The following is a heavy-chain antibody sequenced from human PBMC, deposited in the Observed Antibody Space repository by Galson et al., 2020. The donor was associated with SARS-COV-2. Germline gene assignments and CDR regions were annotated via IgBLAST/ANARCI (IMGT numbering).Heavy chain of an antibody. V-gene: IGHV3-74*01. J-gene: IGHJ2*01. CDR3: ARGGNWGGWYFDL. CDR1: GFTFSSYW. D-gene: IGHD7-27*01. Sequence: GGSLRLSCAASGFTFSSYWMHWVHHAPGKGLVWVSRINSDGSSATYADSVKGRFTISRDNAENTLYLQMNSLRAEDTAVYYCARGGNWGGWYFDLWGRGILVTVSS. CDR2: INSDGSSA.